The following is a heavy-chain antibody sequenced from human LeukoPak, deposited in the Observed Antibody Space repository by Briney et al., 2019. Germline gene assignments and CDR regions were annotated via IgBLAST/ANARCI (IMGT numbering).Heavy chain of an antibody. V-gene: IGHV3-23*01. CDR1: GFTFSSYG. Sequence: GGSLRLSCAASGFTFSSYGMSWVRQAPGKGLEWVSAISGSGGSTYYADSVKGRFTISRDNSKNTLYLQMNSLRAEDTAVYYCAGYAGYYYYYMDVWGKGTTVTISS. J-gene: IGHJ6*03. D-gene: IGHD1-1*01. CDR3: AGYAGYYYYYMDV. CDR2: ISGSGGST.